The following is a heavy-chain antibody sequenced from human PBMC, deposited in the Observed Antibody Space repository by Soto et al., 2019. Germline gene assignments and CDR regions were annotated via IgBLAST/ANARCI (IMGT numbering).Heavy chain of an antibody. D-gene: IGHD3-22*01. CDR3: ARQIYDSDTGPNFQYYFGT. V-gene: IGHV5-10-1*01. CDR1: GYSFAGYW. CDR2: IDPSDSQT. J-gene: IGHJ4*02. Sequence: PGESLKISCKGSGYSFAGYWITWVRQKPGKGLEWMGRIDPSDSQTYYSPSFRGHVTISATKSITTVFLQWSSLRASDTAMYYCARQIYDSDTGPNFQYYFGTCGQGTPVTSPQ.